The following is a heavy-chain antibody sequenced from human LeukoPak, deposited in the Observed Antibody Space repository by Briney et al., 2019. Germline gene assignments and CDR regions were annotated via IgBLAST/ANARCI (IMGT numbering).Heavy chain of an antibody. V-gene: IGHV1-46*01. D-gene: IGHD5-18*01. CDR3: VRVRYSYGKGGMDV. Sequence: GSVQVSRQASGYTFTSYYMHWVRQAPGQGLAWMGIINPSGGSKSYAQMFQGRVTMTRDTYTSTVYMELSSLRSEDTAGYYCVRVRYSYGKGGMDVWGQGTTVTVSS. CDR2: INPSGGSK. J-gene: IGHJ6*02. CDR1: GYTFTSYY.